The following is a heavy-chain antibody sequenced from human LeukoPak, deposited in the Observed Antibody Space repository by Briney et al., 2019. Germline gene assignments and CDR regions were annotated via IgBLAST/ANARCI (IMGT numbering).Heavy chain of an antibody. V-gene: IGHV3-15*01. CDR3: TTVEVSGWYGNYYYYMDV. CDR1: GITFRSAW. D-gene: IGHD6-19*01. J-gene: IGHJ6*03. Sequence: QSGGSLRLSCEASGITFRSAWMSWVRQAPGKGLEWVALIKSKSDGETIDYGAPVKGRFSISRDDSKSTVYLHMNSLKTEDTGVYYCTTVEVSGWYGNYYYYMDVWGRGTTVTVSS. CDR2: IKSKSDGETI.